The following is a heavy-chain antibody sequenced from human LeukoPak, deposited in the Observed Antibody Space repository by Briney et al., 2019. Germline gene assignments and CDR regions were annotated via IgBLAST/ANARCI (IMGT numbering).Heavy chain of an antibody. J-gene: IGHJ4*02. CDR1: GYTFTGYY. D-gene: IGHD6-13*01. CDR2: INPNSGGT. V-gene: IGHV1-2*04. CDR3: ARVLFRAAAATFGY. Sequence: ASVKVSCKASGYTFTGYYMHWVRQAPGQGLEWMGWINPNSGGTNYAQKFQGWVTMTRDTSISTAYMELSRLRSDDTAVYYCARVLFRAAAATFGYWGQGTLVTVSS.